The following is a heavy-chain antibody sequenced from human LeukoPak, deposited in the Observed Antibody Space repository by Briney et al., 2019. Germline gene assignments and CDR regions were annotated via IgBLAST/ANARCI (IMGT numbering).Heavy chain of an antibody. CDR3: ARQTTVTSRGAFDI. CDR1: GGSINSGGYY. D-gene: IGHD4-17*01. CDR2: IYYSGST. J-gene: IGHJ3*02. V-gene: IGHV4-31*03. Sequence: SETLSLTCTVSGGSINSGGYYWTWIRQHPGKGLEWIGNIYYSGSTYFNPSLKTRITISIDTSKNQFSLKLSSVTAADTAVYYCARQTTVTSRGAFDIWGQGTMVTVPS.